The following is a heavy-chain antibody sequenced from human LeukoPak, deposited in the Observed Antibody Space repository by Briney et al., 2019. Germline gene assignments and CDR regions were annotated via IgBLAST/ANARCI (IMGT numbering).Heavy chain of an antibody. J-gene: IGHJ3*02. D-gene: IGHD5-18*01. CDR3: TRGGQGDGYSADEAFDI. CDR1: GDSISSNSS. Sequence: SQTLSLTCAIFGDSISSNSSWNWIRQSPSRGLEWLGRTYYRSKWYNDYVVSVKSRININPDTSKNQFSLQLNSVTPEDTAVYYCTRGGQGDGYSADEAFDIWGQGTMVTVS. CDR2: TYYRSKWYN. V-gene: IGHV6-1*01.